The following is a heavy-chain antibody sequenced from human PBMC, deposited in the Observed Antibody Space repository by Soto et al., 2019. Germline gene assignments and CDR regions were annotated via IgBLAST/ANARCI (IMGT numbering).Heavy chain of an antibody. CDR3: ARATNDYFDY. V-gene: IGHV3-30-3*01. CDR2: ISYDGSNK. CDR1: GFTFSSYA. Sequence: GGSLRLSCAASGFTFSSYAMHWVRQAPGKGLEWVAVISYDGSNKYYADSVKGRFTISRDNSKNTLYLQMNSLRAEDTAVYYCARATNDYFDYWGQGTLVTVSS. D-gene: IGHD5-12*01. J-gene: IGHJ4*02.